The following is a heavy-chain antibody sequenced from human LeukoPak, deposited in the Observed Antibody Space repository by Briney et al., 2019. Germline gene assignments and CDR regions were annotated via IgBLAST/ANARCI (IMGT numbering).Heavy chain of an antibody. CDR2: ISPDGSAT. CDR3: GRSIDY. J-gene: IGHJ4*02. CDR1: GFTFSNYW. V-gene: IGHV3-7*01. Sequence: PGGSLRLSCEASGFTFSNYWMNWVRQAPGKGLEWVANISPDGSATSYVDSVKGRVTISRDNAKNSLYLQLYSLRAEDTAVYYCGRSIDYWGQGTLVTVSS.